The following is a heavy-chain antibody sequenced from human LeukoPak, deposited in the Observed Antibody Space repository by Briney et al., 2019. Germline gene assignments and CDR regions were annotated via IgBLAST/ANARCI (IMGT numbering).Heavy chain of an antibody. CDR3: ARSYYDFWSGYSAFDI. CDR2: ISHYGST. D-gene: IGHD3-3*01. V-gene: IGHV4-38-2*01. J-gene: IGHJ3*02. CDR1: GYSISSGFY. Sequence: SETLSLICSVSGYSISSGFYWGWIRQPPGKGLEWIGTISHYGSTYYNPSLKSRVTISVDTSKNQFSLKLSSVTAAGTAMYYCARSYYDFWSGYSAFDIWGQGTMVTVSS.